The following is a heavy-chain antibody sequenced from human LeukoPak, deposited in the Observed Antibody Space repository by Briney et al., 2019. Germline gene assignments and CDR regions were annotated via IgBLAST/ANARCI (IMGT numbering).Heavy chain of an antibody. CDR3: ARLVGASWFDS. CDR1: GDIVSTNSAT. J-gene: IGHJ5*01. CDR2: TYYRSKWYN. Sequence: SQTLSLTCAISGDIVSTNSATWTWLRQSPSRGLEWLGRTYYRSKWYNDYAVSMKSRITINPDTSKNQFSLQLNSVTPEDTAVYYCARLVGASWFDSWGQGTLVTVSS. D-gene: IGHD1-26*01. V-gene: IGHV6-1*01.